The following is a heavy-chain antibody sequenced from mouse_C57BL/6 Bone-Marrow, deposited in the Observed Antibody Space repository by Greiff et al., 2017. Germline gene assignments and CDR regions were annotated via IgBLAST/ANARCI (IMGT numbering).Heavy chain of an antibody. CDR2: ILPGSGST. CDR1: GYTFTGYW. CDR3: AREAAVADFDY. V-gene: IGHV1-9*01. J-gene: IGHJ2*01. D-gene: IGHD1-1*01. Sequence: QVQLQQSGAELMKPGASVKLSCKASGYTFTGYWIVWVKQTPGHGLEWIGEILPGSGSTNYNEKFKGKATFTADTSSSTAYMQLSSLTTEDSAIYYCAREAAVADFDYWGRGTALTVSS.